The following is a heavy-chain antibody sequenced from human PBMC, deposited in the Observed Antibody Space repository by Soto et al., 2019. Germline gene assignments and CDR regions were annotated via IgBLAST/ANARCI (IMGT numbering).Heavy chain of an antibody. CDR2: ISWKSASI. Sequence: MQLVESGGDLVQPGRSLRLSCAASGFSFGDYAMHWVRQAPGKGLEWVSGISWKSASIGYADSVKGRFIISRDNAKNSLYLQLNSLRAEDTALYYCAKSTGRTANGLDVWGQGTTVTVSS. CDR1: GFSFGDYA. D-gene: IGHD2-21*02. V-gene: IGHV3-9*01. J-gene: IGHJ6*02. CDR3: AKSTGRTANGLDV.